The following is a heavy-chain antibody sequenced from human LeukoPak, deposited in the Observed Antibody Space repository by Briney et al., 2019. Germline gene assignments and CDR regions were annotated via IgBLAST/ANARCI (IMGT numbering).Heavy chain of an antibody. Sequence: SETLSLTCTVSGGSISSSSYYWGWIRQPPGKGLEWIGSIYYSGSTYYNPSLKSRVTISVDTSKNQFSLKLSSVTAADTAVYYCARQGTDSGSSVDYWGRGTLVTVSS. CDR2: IYYSGST. V-gene: IGHV4-39*01. J-gene: IGHJ4*02. D-gene: IGHD1-26*01. CDR3: ARQGTDSGSSVDY. CDR1: GGSISSSSYY.